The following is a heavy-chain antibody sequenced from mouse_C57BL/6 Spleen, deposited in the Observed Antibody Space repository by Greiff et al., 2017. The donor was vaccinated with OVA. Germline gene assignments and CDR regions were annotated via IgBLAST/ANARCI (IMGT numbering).Heavy chain of an antibody. V-gene: IGHV10-1*01. CDR2: IRSKSNNYAT. J-gene: IGHJ3*01. Sequence: EVKVEESGGGLVQPKGSLKLSCAASGFSFNTYAMNWVRQAPGKGLEWVARIRSKSNNYATYYADSVKDRFTISRDDSESMLYLQMNNLKTEDTAMYYCVRQDYGLAYWGQGTLVTVSA. CDR3: VRQDYGLAY. D-gene: IGHD1-1*01. CDR1: GFSFNTYA.